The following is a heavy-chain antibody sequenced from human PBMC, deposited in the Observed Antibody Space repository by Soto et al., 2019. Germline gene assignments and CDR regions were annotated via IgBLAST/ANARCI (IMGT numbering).Heavy chain of an antibody. Sequence: SVKVSCKASGGTFSSYIISWVRQAPGQGLEWMGRSIPILAIANYAQKFQGRVTITADKSTSTAYMELSSLRSEDTAVYYCASEPPGYSKIDYWGQGTLVTVSS. V-gene: IGHV1-69*02. CDR1: GGTFSSYI. J-gene: IGHJ4*02. D-gene: IGHD6-13*01. CDR3: ASEPPGYSKIDY. CDR2: SIPILAIA.